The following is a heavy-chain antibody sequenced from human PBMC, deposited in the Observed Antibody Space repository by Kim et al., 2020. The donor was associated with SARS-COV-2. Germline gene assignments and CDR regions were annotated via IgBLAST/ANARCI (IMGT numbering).Heavy chain of an antibody. D-gene: IGHD3-10*01. V-gene: IGHV3-7*01. J-gene: IGHJ4*02. CDR2: EK. CDR3: ARAGNDYGDY. Sequence: EKYYVDSVKGRFTISRDNAKNSLYLQMNSLRAEDTAVYYCARAGNDYGDYWGQGTLVTVSS.